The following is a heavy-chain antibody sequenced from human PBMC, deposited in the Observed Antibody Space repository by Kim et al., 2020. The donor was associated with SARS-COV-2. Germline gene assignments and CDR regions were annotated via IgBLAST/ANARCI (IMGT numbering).Heavy chain of an antibody. CDR3: ARVESSSWYFLY. CDR2: K. Sequence: KYDVDSVKGRFTISRDNAKNSLYLQMNSLRAEDTAVYHCARVESSSWYFLYWGQGTLVTVSS. V-gene: IGHV3-7*01. D-gene: IGHD6-13*01. J-gene: IGHJ4*02.